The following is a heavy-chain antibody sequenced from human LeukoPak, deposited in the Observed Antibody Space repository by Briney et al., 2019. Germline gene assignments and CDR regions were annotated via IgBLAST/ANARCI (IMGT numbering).Heavy chain of an antibody. V-gene: IGHV1-18*01. CDR1: GYTFTSYG. CDR3: ARDTSSYYYGSGSPPFDY. D-gene: IGHD3-10*01. Sequence: ASVKVSCKASGYTFTSYGISWVRQAPGQGLEWMGWISAYNGNTNYAQKLQGRVTMTTDTSTSTAYMELRSLRSDDTAVYYCARDTSSYYYGSGSPPFDYWGQGTLVTVSS. J-gene: IGHJ4*02. CDR2: ISAYNGNT.